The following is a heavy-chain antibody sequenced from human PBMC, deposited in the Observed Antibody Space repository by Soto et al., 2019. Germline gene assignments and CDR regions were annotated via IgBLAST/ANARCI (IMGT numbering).Heavy chain of an antibody. CDR1: GGSFSGYY. D-gene: IGHD1-20*01. CDR3: ARHNRNTWNDDGFDY. Sequence: SETLSLTCAVYGGSFSGYYWSWVRQPPGKGLEWIGEINHSGSTNYNPSLKSRVTISVDTSKNQFSLKLSSVTAADTAVYHCARHNRNTWNDDGFDYWGQGTPVTVPS. J-gene: IGHJ4*02. V-gene: IGHV4-34*01. CDR2: INHSGST.